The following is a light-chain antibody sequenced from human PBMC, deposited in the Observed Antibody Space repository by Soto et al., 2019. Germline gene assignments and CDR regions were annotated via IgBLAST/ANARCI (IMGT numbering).Light chain of an antibody. V-gene: IGKV1-12*01. Sequence: DIQMTQSPSSVSASVGDRVTITCRASQGISSWLAWYQQKPGKAPRLLIYAASTLEGGVPSRFSGSGSGTDFTLTISSLQPEDFATYFCQQTDSFPITFGQGTRLEIK. CDR3: QQTDSFPIT. J-gene: IGKJ5*01. CDR2: AAS. CDR1: QGISSW.